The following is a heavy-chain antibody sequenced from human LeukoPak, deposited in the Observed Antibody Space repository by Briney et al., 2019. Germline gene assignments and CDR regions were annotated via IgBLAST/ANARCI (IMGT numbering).Heavy chain of an antibody. J-gene: IGHJ5*02. D-gene: IGHD4-17*01. Sequence: PGGSLRLSCAASGFPFSNYAMTWVRRAPGKGLEGVSTLSGSGGSTYFGDSVKGRFTISRDNSKNRLYLKMNSLRAEDTGVYYCAKEATVTPGNVNWFDTWGQGTLVTVSS. V-gene: IGHV3-23*01. CDR3: AKEATVTPGNVNWFDT. CDR2: LSGSGGST. CDR1: GFPFSNYA.